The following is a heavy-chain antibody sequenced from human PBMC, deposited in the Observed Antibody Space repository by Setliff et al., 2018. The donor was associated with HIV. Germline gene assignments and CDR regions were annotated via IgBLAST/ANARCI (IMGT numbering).Heavy chain of an antibody. D-gene: IGHD2-15*01. CDR1: GFSFRLYT. CDR2: ISAGSTYT. J-gene: IGHJ3*02. V-gene: IGHV3-21*06. Sequence: PGGSLRLSCAGSGFSFRLYTLTWVRQAPGKGLEGVSFISAGSTYTSYADSVKGRFTISRDNTKSSLYLEIYNLRPEDTAIYYCSRDILGYCSGDGCPSRHCVEDDAFEIWGQGTVVTGSS. CDR3: SRDILGYCSGDGCPSRHCVEDDAFEI.